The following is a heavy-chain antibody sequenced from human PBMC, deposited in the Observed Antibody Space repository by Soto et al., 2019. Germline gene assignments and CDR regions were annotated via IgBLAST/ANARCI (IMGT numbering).Heavy chain of an antibody. CDR2: ISGSGGST. CDR1: GFTFSSYA. V-gene: IGHV3-23*01. J-gene: IGHJ6*02. Sequence: LRLSCAASGFTFSSYAMSWVRQAPGKGLEWVSAISGSGGSTYYADSVKGRFTISRDNSKNTLYLQMNSLRAEDTAVYYCAKHRIIYYYYGMDVWGQGTTVTVSS. D-gene: IGHD3-10*01. CDR3: AKHRIIYYYYGMDV.